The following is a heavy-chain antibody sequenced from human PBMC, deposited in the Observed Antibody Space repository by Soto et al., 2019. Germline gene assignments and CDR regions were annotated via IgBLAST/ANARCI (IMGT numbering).Heavy chain of an antibody. V-gene: IGHV1-8*01. D-gene: IGHD2-2*01. CDR1: GYTFTSYD. Sequence: ASVKVSCKASGYTFTSYDINWVRQATGQGFEWMGWMNPNSGNTGYAQKFQGRVTMTRDTSITTAYMELSSLRSEDTAVYYCARHDCISSSCYYYYYYVMDVWGQGTTVTVSS. CDR2: MNPNSGNT. CDR3: ARHDCISSSCYYYYYYVMDV. J-gene: IGHJ6*02.